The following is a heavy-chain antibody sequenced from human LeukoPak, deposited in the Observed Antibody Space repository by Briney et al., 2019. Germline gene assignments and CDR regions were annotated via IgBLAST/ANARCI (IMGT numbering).Heavy chain of an antibody. J-gene: IGHJ3*02. V-gene: IGHV4-39*01. CDR3: ARLMTYYYDSSGYDAFDI. D-gene: IGHD3-22*01. CDR1: GGSIGIGGYY. Sequence: SETLSLTCTVSGGSIGIGGYYWGWLRQPPGKGLQWIVNMHYTGSTFYNPSLMSRVTISLDTSKNQFSLKLSSVTAADTAVYYCARLMTYYYDSSGYDAFDIWGQGTMVTVSS. CDR2: MHYTGST.